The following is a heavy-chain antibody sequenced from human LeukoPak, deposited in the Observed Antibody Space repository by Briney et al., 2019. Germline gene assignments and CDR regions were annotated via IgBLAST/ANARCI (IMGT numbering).Heavy chain of an antibody. CDR2: TRYDGSNE. Sequence: GGSLRLSCAASGFTFSNYDMHWVRQAPGKGLEWVAFTRYDGSNEKYADSVKGRFTISRGNSKNTLYLQMNCLRPEDTAVYYCARDPYCGGDCSFDYWGQGTLVTVSS. CDR3: ARDPYCGGDCSFDY. D-gene: IGHD2-21*02. J-gene: IGHJ4*02. CDR1: GFTFSNYD. V-gene: IGHV3-30*02.